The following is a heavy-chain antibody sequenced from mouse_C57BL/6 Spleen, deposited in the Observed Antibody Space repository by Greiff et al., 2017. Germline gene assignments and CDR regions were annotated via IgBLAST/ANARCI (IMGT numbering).Heavy chain of an antibody. CDR2: IYPSDSET. Sequence: QVQLQQPGAELVRPGSSVKLSCKASGYTFTSYWMDWVKQRPGQGLEWIGNIYPSDSETHYNQKFKDKATLTVDKSSSTAYMQLSSLTSEDSAVYYCARGGIYYGNLYYFDYWGQGTTLTVSS. CDR3: ARGGIYYGNLYYFDY. J-gene: IGHJ2*01. CDR1: GYTFTSYW. V-gene: IGHV1-61*01. D-gene: IGHD2-1*01.